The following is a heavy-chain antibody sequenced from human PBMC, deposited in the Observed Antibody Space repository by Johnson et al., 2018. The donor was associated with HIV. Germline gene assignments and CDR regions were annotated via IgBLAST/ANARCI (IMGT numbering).Heavy chain of an antibody. CDR2: ISYDGSNK. D-gene: IGHD1-26*01. Sequence: QMLLVESGGGVVQPGRSLRLSCAASGFTFSSYAIHWVRQAPGKGLEWVAVISYDGSNKYYADSVKGRFTISRDYSKNTLYLQMNRRRTYDTALYYCARPPLERIISGSYGAFDLWGQGTMVTVSS. CDR1: GFTFSSYA. CDR3: ARPPLERIISGSYGAFDL. V-gene: IGHV3-30*04. J-gene: IGHJ3*01.